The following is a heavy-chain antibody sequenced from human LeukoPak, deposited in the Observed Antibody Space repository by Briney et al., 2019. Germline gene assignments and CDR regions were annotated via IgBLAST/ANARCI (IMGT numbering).Heavy chain of an antibody. V-gene: IGHV3-23*01. D-gene: IGHD6-19*01. CDR3: ARDSIKPRIAVAF. Sequence: GGSLRLSCAASGFTLSNYAMAWVRQAPGKGLQWVSAISGRHGNTYYADSVKGRFTISRDNARNSLYLQMNSLRAEDTAVYYCARDSIKPRIAVAFWGQGTLVTVSS. J-gene: IGHJ4*02. CDR2: ISGRHGNT. CDR1: GFTLSNYA.